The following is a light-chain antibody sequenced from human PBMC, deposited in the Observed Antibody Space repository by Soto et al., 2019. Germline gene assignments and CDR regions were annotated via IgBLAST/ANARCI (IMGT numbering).Light chain of an antibody. V-gene: IGLV4-69*01. Sequence: QLVLTQSPSASASLGASVKLTCTLSSGHSSYAIAWHQQQPEKGPRYLMKLSSDGSHSKGDGIPDRFSGSSSGAERYLTISSLQSEDEADYYCQTCDTGARVVFGRGTKLTVL. CDR3: QTCDTGARVV. J-gene: IGLJ2*01. CDR2: LSSDGSH. CDR1: SGHSSYA.